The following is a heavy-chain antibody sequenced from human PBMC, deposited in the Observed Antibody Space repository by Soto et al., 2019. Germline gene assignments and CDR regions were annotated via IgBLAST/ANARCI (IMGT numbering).Heavy chain of an antibody. CDR3: ARGGDNWNYVDH. Sequence: GGSLRLSCAASGFTFSTYSMNWVRQAPGKGLEWVSYISSSSSTVYYAHSVKGRFTISRDNAKNSVYLQMNSLRDEDTAVYYCARGGDNWNYVDHWGQGTLVTVSS. D-gene: IGHD1-1*01. V-gene: IGHV3-48*02. CDR2: ISSSSSTV. J-gene: IGHJ4*02. CDR1: GFTFSTYS.